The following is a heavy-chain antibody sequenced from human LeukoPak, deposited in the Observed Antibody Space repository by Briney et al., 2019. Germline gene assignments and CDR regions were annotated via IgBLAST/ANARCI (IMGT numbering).Heavy chain of an antibody. CDR3: ARGEVITSTVTTYFDY. D-gene: IGHD4-17*01. J-gene: IGHJ4*02. V-gene: IGHV4-59*01. CDR1: GGSISSYY. CDR2: IYYSGST. Sequence: PSETLPLTCTVSGGSISSYYWSWIRQPPGKGLEWIGYIYYSGSTNYNPSLKSRVTISVDTSKNQFSLKLSSVTAADTAVYYCARGEVITSTVTTYFDYWGQGTLVTVSS.